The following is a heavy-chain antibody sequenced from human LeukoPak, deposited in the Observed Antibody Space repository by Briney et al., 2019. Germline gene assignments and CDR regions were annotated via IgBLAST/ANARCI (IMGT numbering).Heavy chain of an antibody. Sequence: GASVKVSCKASGYTFTGYYMHWVRQAPGQGLEWVGWINPNSGGTNYAQKFQGRVTMTRDTSISTAYMELSRLRSDDTAVYYCARGARITMIVVVRPAAFDIWGQGTMVTVSS. V-gene: IGHV1-2*02. CDR3: ARGARITMIVVVRPAAFDI. J-gene: IGHJ3*02. D-gene: IGHD3-22*01. CDR1: GYTFTGYY. CDR2: INPNSGGT.